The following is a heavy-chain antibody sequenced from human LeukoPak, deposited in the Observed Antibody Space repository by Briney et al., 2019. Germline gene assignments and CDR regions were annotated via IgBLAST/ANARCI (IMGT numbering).Heavy chain of an antibody. V-gene: IGHV3-53*01. D-gene: IGHD2-2*01. CDR3: ARYCSSTSCYRAFDS. CDR2: IYSGGST. Sequence: GGSLRLSCAASGFTVSSNYMSWVRQAPGKGPEWVSVIYSGGSTYYPDSVKGRFTISRDNSKNTLYLQMNSLRAEDTAVYYCARYCSSTSCYRAFDSWGQGTMVTVSS. CDR1: GFTVSSNY. J-gene: IGHJ3*02.